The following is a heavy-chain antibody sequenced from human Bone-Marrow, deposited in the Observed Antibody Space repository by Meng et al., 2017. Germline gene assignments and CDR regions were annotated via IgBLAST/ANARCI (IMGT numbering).Heavy chain of an antibody. CDR1: GGTFSSYA. Sequence: GPGVQAGVEVKKPGSSVKVSCKASGGTFSSYAISWVRQAPGQGLEWMGGIIPIFGTANYAQKFQGRVTITADESTSTAYMELSSLRSEDTAVYYCARESRDIAVAGVYWGQGTLVTVSS. J-gene: IGHJ4*02. CDR2: IIPIFGTA. CDR3: ARESRDIAVAGVY. V-gene: IGHV1-69*01. D-gene: IGHD6-19*01.